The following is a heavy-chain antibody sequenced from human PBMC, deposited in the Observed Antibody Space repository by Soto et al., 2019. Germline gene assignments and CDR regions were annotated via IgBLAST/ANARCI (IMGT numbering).Heavy chain of an antibody. J-gene: IGHJ4*02. D-gene: IGHD1-7*01. CDR1: GFNFDNYG. CDR3: AKDRVGGTFYTPLAF. Sequence: LRLSCQASGFNFDNYGMHWVRQAPGKGLEWVAVITYDGSFQYYADSVKGRFTISRDNSKNTLSLHLNTLKPEDTAVYHCAKDRVGGTFYTPLAFWGQGTLVTAPQ. CDR2: ITYDGSFQ. V-gene: IGHV3-30*18.